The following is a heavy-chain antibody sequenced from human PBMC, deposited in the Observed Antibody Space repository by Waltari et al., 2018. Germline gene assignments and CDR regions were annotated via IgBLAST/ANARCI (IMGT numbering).Heavy chain of an antibody. J-gene: IGHJ3*01. CDR3: ARGTAYYRPADVFEF. D-gene: IGHD3-10*01. Sequence: QVHLHESGPGLVRPSETLSLTCGVSGGSINNYYWNWIRQTPGKGLEWIGYVHYGGRTDYNPSLQGRVTMSLDTSRNQFSLRLQSVTAADTAVYYCARGTAYYRPADVFEFWGQGTTVIVSS. V-gene: IGHV4-59*01. CDR1: GGSINNYY. CDR2: VHYGGRT.